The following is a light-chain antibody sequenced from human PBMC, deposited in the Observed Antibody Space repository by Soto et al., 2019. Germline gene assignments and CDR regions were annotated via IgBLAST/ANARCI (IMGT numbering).Light chain of an antibody. CDR3: HQYGGSPYT. Sequence: EIVLTQSPGTLSLSPGERATLSCRASQSVRSNYLAWYQQKPGQAPRLLIYGASSRATGIPDRFSGTGSGTDFTLIIFRLEPEDFAVYYCHQYGGSPYTFGQGTNLEIK. V-gene: IGKV3-20*01. CDR2: GAS. CDR1: QSVRSNY. J-gene: IGKJ2*01.